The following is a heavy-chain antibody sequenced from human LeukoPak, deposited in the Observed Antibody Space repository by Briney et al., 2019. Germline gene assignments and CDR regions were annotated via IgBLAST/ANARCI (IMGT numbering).Heavy chain of an antibody. CDR1: GGSISSSSYN. D-gene: IGHD6-13*01. V-gene: IGHV4-39*07. Sequence: SETLSLTCTVSGGSISSSSYNWGWIRQPPGKGLEWIGSLDYSGSTYYNPSLKSRVTMSVDTSKNQFSLRLSSVTAADTALYYCASSPVEGSSYIPHWGQGTLVTVSS. J-gene: IGHJ4*02. CDR2: LDYSGST. CDR3: ASSPVEGSSYIPH.